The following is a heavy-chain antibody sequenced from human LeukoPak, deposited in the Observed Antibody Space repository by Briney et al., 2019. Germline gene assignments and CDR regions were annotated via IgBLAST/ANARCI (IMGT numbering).Heavy chain of an antibody. V-gene: IGHV4-34*01. CDR3: ARHPTLTSGGNFDY. CDR1: GGSFSGYY. J-gene: IGHJ4*02. D-gene: IGHD1-14*01. Sequence: SETLSLTCAVYGGSFSGYYWSWIRQPPGKGLEWIGEINHSGSTNYNPSLKSRVTISVDTSKNQLSLKLSSVTAADTAVYYCARHPTLTSGGNFDYWGQGTLVTVSS. CDR2: INHSGST.